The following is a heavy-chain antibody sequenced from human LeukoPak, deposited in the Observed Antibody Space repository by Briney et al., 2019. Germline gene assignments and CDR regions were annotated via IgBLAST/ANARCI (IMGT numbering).Heavy chain of an antibody. CDR1: GGSISSSSYY. D-gene: IGHD3-22*01. CDR2: IYYSGST. Sequence: SETLSLTCTVSGGSISSSSYYWGWIRQPPGKGLEWIGSIYYSGSTYYNPSLKSRVTISVDTSKNQFSLKLSSVTAADTAVYYRARASSQLIFDYWGQGTLVTVSS. J-gene: IGHJ4*02. CDR3: ARASSQLIFDY. V-gene: IGHV4-39*07.